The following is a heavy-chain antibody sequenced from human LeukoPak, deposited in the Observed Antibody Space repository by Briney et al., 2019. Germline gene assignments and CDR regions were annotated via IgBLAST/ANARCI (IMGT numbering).Heavy chain of an antibody. CDR2: IYHSGST. CDR1: GGSISSGGYY. Sequence: PSETLSLTCTVSGGSISSGGYYWSWIRQPPGKGLEWIGYIYHSGSTYYNPSLKSRVTISVDRSKNQFSLKLSSVTAADTAVYYCARGLHAPAAADYWGQGTLVTVSS. V-gene: IGHV4-30-2*01. CDR3: ARGLHAPAAADY. J-gene: IGHJ4*02. D-gene: IGHD6-25*01.